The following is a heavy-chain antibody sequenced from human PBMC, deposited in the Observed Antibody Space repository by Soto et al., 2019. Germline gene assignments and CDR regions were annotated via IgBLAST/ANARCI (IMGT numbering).Heavy chain of an antibody. CDR2: IIPIFGTA. V-gene: IGHV1-69*12. J-gene: IGHJ6*02. D-gene: IGHD5-18*01. CDR1: GGTFSSYA. CDR3: ARSQGYSYGHDYYCYGMDV. Sequence: QVQLVQSGAEVKKPGSSVKVSCKASGGTFSSYAISWVRQAPGQGLEWMGGIIPIFGTANYAQKFQGRVTITADESTSTAYMELSSLRSEDTAVYYCARSQGYSYGHDYYCYGMDVWGQGTTVTVSS.